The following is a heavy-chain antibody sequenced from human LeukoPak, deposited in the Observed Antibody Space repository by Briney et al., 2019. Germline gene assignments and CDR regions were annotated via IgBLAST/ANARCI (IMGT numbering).Heavy chain of an antibody. Sequence: SVKVSCKAPGGTFSSYAISWVRQAPGQGLEWMGGIIPIFGTANYAQKFQGRVTITTDESTSTAYMELSSLRSEDTAVYYCARARAMRAAFDIWGQGTMVTVSS. CDR2: IIPIFGTA. J-gene: IGHJ3*02. CDR1: GGTFSSYA. CDR3: ARARAMRAAFDI. V-gene: IGHV1-69*05.